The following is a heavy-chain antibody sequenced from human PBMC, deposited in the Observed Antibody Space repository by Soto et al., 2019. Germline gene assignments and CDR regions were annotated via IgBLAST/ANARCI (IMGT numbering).Heavy chain of an antibody. Sequence: GGSLRLSCAASGFPFSFYSMNWVRQAPGKGLEWISYITSTSSAINYADSVRGRFTISRDNAMRSLFLHMNSLRDEDTAVYYCARDSNTGIAVERFDYWGQGTLVTISS. CDR3: ARDSNTGIAVERFDY. D-gene: IGHD6-19*01. V-gene: IGHV3-48*02. CDR2: ITSTSSAI. CDR1: GFPFSFYS. J-gene: IGHJ4*02.